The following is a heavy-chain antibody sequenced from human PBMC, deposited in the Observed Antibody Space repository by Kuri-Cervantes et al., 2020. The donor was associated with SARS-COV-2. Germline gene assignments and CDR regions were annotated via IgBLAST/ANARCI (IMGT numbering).Heavy chain of an antibody. CDR3: AICFAVVAATRFDY. CDR2: FDPEDGET. D-gene: IGHD2-15*01. CDR1: GYTLTELS. Sequence: ASVKVSCKVSGYTLTELSMHWVRQAPGKGLEWMGGFDPEDGETIYAQKFQGRVTMTEDTSTDTAYMELSSLRSEDTAVYYCAICFAVVAATRFDYWGQGTLVTVSS. J-gene: IGHJ4*02. V-gene: IGHV1-24*01.